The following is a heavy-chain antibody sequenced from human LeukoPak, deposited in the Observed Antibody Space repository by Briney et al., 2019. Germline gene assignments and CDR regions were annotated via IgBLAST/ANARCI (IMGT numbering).Heavy chain of an antibody. CDR1: RFTFNTYA. D-gene: IGHD2-15*01. CDR3: ATVKRDCSGGTCYSYDY. Sequence: GGSLRLSCVASRFTFNTYAVNWVRQAPGKGLEWVSAISSNGDFTYYADSVRGRFTISRDNSKNTVFLQMNGLRADDRAVYYCATVKRDCSGGTCYSYDYWGQGTLVTVSS. J-gene: IGHJ4*02. V-gene: IGHV3-23*01. CDR2: ISSNGDFT.